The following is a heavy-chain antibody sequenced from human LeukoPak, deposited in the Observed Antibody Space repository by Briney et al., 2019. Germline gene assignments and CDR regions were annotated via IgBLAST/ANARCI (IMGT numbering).Heavy chain of an antibody. V-gene: IGHV3-53*04. CDR2: IYSGGST. D-gene: IGHD5-12*01. CDR3: ARDRESGRGYNGMDV. CDR1: ELPFSSIA. Sequence: GGPLGLSCEASELPFSSIAMGWARKAPGKGLEWASVIYSGGSTYYADSVKGRFTISRHNSKNTLYLQMNSLRAEDTAVYYCARDRESGRGYNGMDVWGQGTTVTVSS. J-gene: IGHJ6*02.